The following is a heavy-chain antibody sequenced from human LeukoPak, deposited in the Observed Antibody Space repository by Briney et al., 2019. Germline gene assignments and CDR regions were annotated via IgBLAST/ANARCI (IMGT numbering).Heavy chain of an antibody. J-gene: IGHJ6*02. V-gene: IGHV3-33*01. Sequence: PGRSLRLSCAASGFTFSSYGMHWVRQAPGNGLEWVAVIWYDGSNKYYADSVKGRFTISRDNTKNTLYLQMNSLRAEDTAVYYCARGRGYYGSGSYSPYYYGMDVWGQGTTVTVSS. CDR3: ARGRGYYGSGSYSPYYYGMDV. CDR1: GFTFSSYG. CDR2: IWYDGSNK. D-gene: IGHD3-10*01.